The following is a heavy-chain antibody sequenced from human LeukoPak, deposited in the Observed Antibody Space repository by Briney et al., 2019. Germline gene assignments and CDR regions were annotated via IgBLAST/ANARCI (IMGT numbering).Heavy chain of an antibody. CDR1: GFTFSSYS. J-gene: IGHJ4*02. CDR2: IKSKTDGGTT. D-gene: IGHD4-17*01. V-gene: IGHV3-15*01. CDR3: TTRDAKDYGDLDY. Sequence: GGSLRLSCAASGFTFSSYSMNWVRQAPGKGLEWVGRIKSKTDGGTTDYAAPVKGRFTISRDDSKNTLYLQMNSLKTEDTAVYYCTTRDAKDYGDLDYWGQGTLVTVSS.